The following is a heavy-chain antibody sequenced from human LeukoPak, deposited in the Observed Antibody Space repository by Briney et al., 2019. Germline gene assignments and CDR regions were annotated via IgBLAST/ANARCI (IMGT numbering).Heavy chain of an antibody. Sequence: GESLKISCTASGYSFSKYWIGWVRQAPGKGLEWMGFIYSDESLIRYSPSFEGQVTISADNSINTAYLQWNSLKASDTAMYYCGRYGLSGNGYTSYFYYGMDFWGQGTAVTVSS. CDR3: GRYGLSGNGYTSYFYYGMDF. D-gene: IGHD5-24*01. CDR1: GYSFSKYW. CDR2: IYSDESLI. J-gene: IGHJ6*02. V-gene: IGHV5-51*01.